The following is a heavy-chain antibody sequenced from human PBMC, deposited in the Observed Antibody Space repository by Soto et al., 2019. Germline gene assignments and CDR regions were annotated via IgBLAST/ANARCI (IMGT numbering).Heavy chain of an antibody. J-gene: IGHJ4*02. V-gene: IGHV5-51*01. CDR1: GYSFTSYW. CDR2: IYPGDSDT. Sequence: GESLKISCKGSGYSFTSYWIGWVRQMSGKGLEWMGTIYPGDSDTRYSPSFQGQVTISADKSISTAYLQWSSLKASDTAMYYCARHLHDYYDSSGYPDYWGQGTLVTVSS. D-gene: IGHD3-22*01. CDR3: ARHLHDYYDSSGYPDY.